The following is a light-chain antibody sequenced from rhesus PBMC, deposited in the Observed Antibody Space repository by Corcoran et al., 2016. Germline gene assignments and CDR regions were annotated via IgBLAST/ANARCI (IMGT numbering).Light chain of an antibody. CDR3: QHYYSTPYS. V-gene: IGKV1-25*01. CDR2: EAA. CDR1: QGITND. Sequence: DIQMTQSPSSLSASVGDRVTITCRASQGITNDLAWYQQKPGDIPKLLIYEAASLQSGIPSRFSGSGSGTDFTLTISSLQSEDFATYYCQHYYSTPYSFGQGTKVEIK. J-gene: IGKJ2*01.